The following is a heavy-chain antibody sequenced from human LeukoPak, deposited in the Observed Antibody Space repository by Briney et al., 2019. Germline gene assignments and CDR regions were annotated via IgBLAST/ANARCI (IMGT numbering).Heavy chain of an antibody. Sequence: GGSLRLSCVASGFTFSSYWMHWVRQDPRRGLVWVSRINGDGRNINYADSVKGRFTISRDNAKNSLYLQMNSLRAEDTAVYYCAREDRQYSSSWSHFDYWGQGTLVTVSS. D-gene: IGHD6-13*01. CDR3: AREDRQYSSSWSHFDY. V-gene: IGHV3-74*01. J-gene: IGHJ4*02. CDR2: INGDGRNI. CDR1: GFTFSSYW.